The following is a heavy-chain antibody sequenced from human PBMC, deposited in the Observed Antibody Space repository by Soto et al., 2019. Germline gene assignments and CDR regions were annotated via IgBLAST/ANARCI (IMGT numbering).Heavy chain of an antibody. CDR1: GYTFTGYY. V-gene: IGHV1-2*04. CDR2: INPNSGGT. J-gene: IGHJ4*02. Sequence: ASVKVSCKASGYTFTGYYMHWVRQAPGQGLEWMGWINPNSGGTNYAQKFQGWVTMTRDTSISTAYMELSRLRSDDTAVYYCARHIVLTKYFDFWAQGTLVTVSS. CDR3: ARHIVLTKYFDF. D-gene: IGHD5-12*01.